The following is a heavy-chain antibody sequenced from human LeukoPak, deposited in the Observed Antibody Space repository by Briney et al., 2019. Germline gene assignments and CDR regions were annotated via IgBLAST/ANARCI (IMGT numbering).Heavy chain of an antibody. CDR1: RYILTKYV. D-gene: IGHD2-21*01. V-gene: IGHV1-3*01. J-gene: IGHJ4*02. CDR2: IKAGNGDT. Sequence: ASVKVSCKASRYILTKYVVHWVRQAPGQRPEWMGWIKAGNGDTKYSQNFQDRLTITRDTSASTVYMELSSLTSEDTALYYCARDDCGDTCYPGGYRGQGTLVTVSS. CDR3: ARDDCGDTCYPGGY.